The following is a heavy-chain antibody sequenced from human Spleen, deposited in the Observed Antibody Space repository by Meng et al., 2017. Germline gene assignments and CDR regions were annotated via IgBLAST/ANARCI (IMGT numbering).Heavy chain of an antibody. J-gene: IGHJ6*02. V-gene: IGHV3-74*01. CDR2: INGDGSAT. Sequence: GESLKISCAASGFTFNSYWMHWVRQAPGKGLLWVSRINGDGSATAYADSVKGRFTISRDNAENSLYLQVNSLRGEDTALYYCARISVRYYYAMDVWGPGTTVTVSS. CDR3: ARISVRYYYAMDV. CDR1: GFTFNSYW. D-gene: IGHD5/OR15-5a*01.